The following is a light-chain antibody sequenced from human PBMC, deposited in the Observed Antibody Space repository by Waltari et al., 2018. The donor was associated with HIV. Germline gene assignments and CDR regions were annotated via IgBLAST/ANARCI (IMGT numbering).Light chain of an antibody. V-gene: IGLV1-44*01. CDR1: SSNIRSNP. CDR3: AAWDDSLNDSYV. Sequence: QSVLTQPPSASGTPGQRVNISCSGSSSNIRSNPVNWYQQLPGTAPKLLIYSNNQRPSGVPDRFSGSKSGTSASLAISGLQSDDEADYYCAAWDDSLNDSYVFGPGTKVTVL. J-gene: IGLJ1*01. CDR2: SNN.